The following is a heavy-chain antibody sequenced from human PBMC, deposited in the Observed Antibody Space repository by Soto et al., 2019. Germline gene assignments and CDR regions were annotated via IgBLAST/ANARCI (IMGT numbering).Heavy chain of an antibody. V-gene: IGHV3-33*01. CDR2: IWYDGTNR. CDR1: GFSFRYHG. D-gene: IGHD3-22*01. J-gene: IGHJ4*02. CDR3: ARENYESRGYWGGYHFDS. Sequence: QVQLEESGGGVVQPGRSLRLSCAASGFSFRYHGMHWVRQAPGKGLEWLAVIWYDGTNRNYAGSVKGRFTISRDNSNNTLYLHMNSLRAEDTAVYYCARENYESRGYWGGYHFDSWGQGTLVSVSS.